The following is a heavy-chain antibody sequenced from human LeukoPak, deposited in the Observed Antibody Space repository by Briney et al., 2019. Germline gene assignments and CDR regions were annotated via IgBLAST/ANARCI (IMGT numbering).Heavy chain of an antibody. V-gene: IGHV3-66*02. CDR1: GFSVSDKY. CDR3: ARGPHGLQLWHYFDY. Sequence: GGSLRLSCAASGFSVSDKYMTWVRQAPGKGLEWLSIIYSGGSTFYADSVKGRFTISRDTSKNTVYLEMNSLRFDDTAVYYCARGPHGLQLWHYFDYWGLGTLVTVSS. D-gene: IGHD5-18*01. CDR2: IYSGGST. J-gene: IGHJ4*02.